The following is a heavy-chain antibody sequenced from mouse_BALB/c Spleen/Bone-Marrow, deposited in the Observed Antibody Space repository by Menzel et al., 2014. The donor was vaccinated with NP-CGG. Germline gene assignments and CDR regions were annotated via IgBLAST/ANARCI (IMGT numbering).Heavy chain of an antibody. CDR3: TREGTFFAY. CDR2: INPSNGGT. CDR1: GYTFTSYY. D-gene: IGHD3-3*01. V-gene: IGHV1S81*02. J-gene: IGHJ3*01. Sequence: VQLQQSGAELVKPGASVKLSCKSSGYTFTSYYMYWVKQRPGQGLEWIGGINPSNGGTNFNEKFKSKATLTVDKSSSTAYMQLSSLTSEVSAVYYCTREGTFFAYWGQGTLVTVSA.